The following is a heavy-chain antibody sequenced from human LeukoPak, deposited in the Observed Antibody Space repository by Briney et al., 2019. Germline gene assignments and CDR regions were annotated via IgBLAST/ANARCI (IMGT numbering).Heavy chain of an antibody. CDR2: ISGSGGST. V-gene: IGHV3-23*01. J-gene: IGHJ4*02. D-gene: IGHD1-26*01. Sequence: GGSLRLSCAASGFTFSDYCMSWIRQAPGKGLEWVSAISGSGGSTYYADSVKGRFTISRDNSKNTLYLQMNSLRAEDTAVYYCAKCSSGSYSIDYWGQGTLVTVSS. CDR1: GFTFSDYC. CDR3: AKCSSGSYSIDY.